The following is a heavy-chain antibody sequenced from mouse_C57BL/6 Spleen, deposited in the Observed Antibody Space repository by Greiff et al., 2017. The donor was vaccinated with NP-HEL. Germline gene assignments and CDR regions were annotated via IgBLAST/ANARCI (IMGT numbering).Heavy chain of an antibody. CDR3: ARERASYYGSSTFDY. J-gene: IGHJ2*01. CDR1: GFTFSSYA. D-gene: IGHD1-1*01. CDR2: ISDGGSYT. Sequence: EVKLVESGGGLVKPGGSLKLSCAASGFTFSSYAMSWVRQTPEKRLEWVATISDGGSYTYYPDNVKGRFTISRDNAKNNLYLQMSHLKSEDTAMYYCARERASYYGSSTFDYWGQGTTLTVSS. V-gene: IGHV5-4*01.